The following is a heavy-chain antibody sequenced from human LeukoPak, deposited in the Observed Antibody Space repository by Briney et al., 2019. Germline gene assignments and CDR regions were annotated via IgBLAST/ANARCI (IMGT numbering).Heavy chain of an antibody. CDR1: TFTFSNYW. CDR2: IKQDGSEK. V-gene: IGHV3-7*03. Sequence: GGSLRLSCAASTFTFSNYWMSWVRQAPGKGLEWVANIKQDGSEKYYVDSVKGRFTISRDNAKTSLYLQMNSLRAEDTAVYYCARDVLAAGATGTFDIWGQGTMVTVSS. CDR3: ARDVLAAGATGTFDI. D-gene: IGHD1-14*01. J-gene: IGHJ3*02.